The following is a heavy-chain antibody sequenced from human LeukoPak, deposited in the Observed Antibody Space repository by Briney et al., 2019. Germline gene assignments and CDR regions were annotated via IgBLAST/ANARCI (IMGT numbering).Heavy chain of an antibody. J-gene: IGHJ6*03. V-gene: IGHV4-39*01. Sequence: SETLSLTCTVSGGSISSSSYYWGWIRQPPGEGLEWIGSIYYSGSTYYNPSLKSRVTISVDTSKNQFSLKLSSVTAADTAVYYCARGSQLLSPYYYYYMDVWGKGTTVTVSS. CDR3: ARGSQLLSPYYYYYMDV. CDR1: GGSISSSSYY. CDR2: IYYSGST. D-gene: IGHD2-2*01.